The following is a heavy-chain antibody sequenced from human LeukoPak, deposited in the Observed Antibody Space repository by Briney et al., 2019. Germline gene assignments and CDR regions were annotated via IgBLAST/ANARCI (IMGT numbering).Heavy chain of an antibody. CDR1: GGSFSGYY. J-gene: IGHJ1*01. CDR2: INHSGST. CDR3: ARGKTRYYYDSSGFAEYFQH. D-gene: IGHD3-22*01. V-gene: IGHV4-34*01. Sequence: SETLSLTCAVYGGSFSGYYWSWIRQPPGKGLEWIGEINHSGSTNYNPSLKSRVTISVDTSKNQFSLKLSSVTAADTAVYYCARGKTRYYYDSSGFAEYFQHWGQGTLVTVSS.